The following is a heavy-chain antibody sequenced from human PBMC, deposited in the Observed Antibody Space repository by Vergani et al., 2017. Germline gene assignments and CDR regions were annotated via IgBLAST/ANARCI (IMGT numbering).Heavy chain of an antibody. CDR1: GFTFSSYG. D-gene: IGHD5/OR15-5a*01. V-gene: IGHV3-33*06. Sequence: QVQLVESGGGVVQPGRSLRLSCAASGFTFSSYGMHWVRQAPGKGLEWVAVIWYDGSNKYYADSVKGRFTISRDNSKNTLYLQMNSLRAEDTAVYYCAKDSTQINWYFDLWGRGTLVTVSS. J-gene: IGHJ2*01. CDR2: IWYDGSNK. CDR3: AKDSTQINWYFDL.